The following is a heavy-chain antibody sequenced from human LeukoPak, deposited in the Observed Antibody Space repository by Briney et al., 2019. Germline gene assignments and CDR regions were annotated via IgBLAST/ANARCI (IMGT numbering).Heavy chain of an antibody. CDR2: ISSSSSTI. D-gene: IGHD2-2*01. CDR1: GFTFSSYS. Sequence: GGSLRLSCAASGFTFSSYSMNWARQAPGKGLEWVSYISSSSSTIYYADSVKGRFTISRDNAKNSLYLQMNSLRAEDTAVYYCARASVVPAALYYFDYWGQGTLVTVSS. V-gene: IGHV3-48*01. CDR3: ARASVVPAALYYFDY. J-gene: IGHJ4*02.